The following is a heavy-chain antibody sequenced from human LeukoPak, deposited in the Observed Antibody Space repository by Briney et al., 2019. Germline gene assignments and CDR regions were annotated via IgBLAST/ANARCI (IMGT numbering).Heavy chain of an antibody. Sequence: GESLKISCKGSGYSFTSYWIGWVRQMPGKGLEWMGIIYPGDSDTRYSPSFQGRVTISADKSISTAYLQWSSLKASDTAMYYCARIDDASYCSGGSCYGRWGQGTLVTVSS. CDR2: IYPGDSDT. CDR3: ARIDDASYCSGGSCYGR. J-gene: IGHJ4*02. CDR1: GYSFTSYW. D-gene: IGHD2-15*01. V-gene: IGHV5-51*01.